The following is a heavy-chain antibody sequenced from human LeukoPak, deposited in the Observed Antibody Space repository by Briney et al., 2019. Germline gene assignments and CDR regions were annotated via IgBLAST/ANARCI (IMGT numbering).Heavy chain of an antibody. Sequence: SETLSLTCTVSGGSISSYYWSWIRQPPGKGLEWIGYIFFGGSTNYNPSLKSRVAISVDTSKNQFSLKLTSVTAADTAVYYCASHVRYFDWKNTGGAFDIWGQGTMDTVSS. V-gene: IGHV4-59*08. CDR2: IFFGGST. CDR3: ASHVRYFDWKNTGGAFDI. J-gene: IGHJ3*02. CDR1: GGSISSYY. D-gene: IGHD3-9*01.